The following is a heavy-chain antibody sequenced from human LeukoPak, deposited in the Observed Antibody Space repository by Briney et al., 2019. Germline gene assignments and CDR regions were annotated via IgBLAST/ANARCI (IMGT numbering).Heavy chain of an antibody. J-gene: IGHJ4*02. CDR2: IYHSGNT. Sequence: PSETLSLTCTVSGYSISSGYYWGWIRQPPGKGLEWIGSIYHSGNTYYNPSLKSRVTISVDTSKNQFSLKLSSVTAADTAVYYCARDRGSQPFIDYWGQGTLVTVSS. D-gene: IGHD1-26*01. V-gene: IGHV4-38-2*02. CDR1: GYSISSGYY. CDR3: ARDRGSQPFIDY.